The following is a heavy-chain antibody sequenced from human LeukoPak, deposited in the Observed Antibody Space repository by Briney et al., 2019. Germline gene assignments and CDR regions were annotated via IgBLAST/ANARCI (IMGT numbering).Heavy chain of an antibody. Sequence: ASVKVSCKASGYTFTSYGISWVRQAPGQGLEWMGIINPSGGSTSYAQKFQGRVTMTRDTSTSTVYMELSSLRSEDTAVYYCAAPGQIRYYDFWSGYSHYYMDVWGKGTTVTVSS. CDR1: GYTFTSYG. CDR2: INPSGGST. J-gene: IGHJ6*03. V-gene: IGHV1-46*01. CDR3: AAPGQIRYYDFWSGYSHYYMDV. D-gene: IGHD3-3*01.